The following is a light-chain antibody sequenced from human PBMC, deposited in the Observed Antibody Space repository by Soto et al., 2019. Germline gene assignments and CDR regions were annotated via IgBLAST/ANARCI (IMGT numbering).Light chain of an antibody. Sequence: DIQMTQSPSSLSASVGDRVTITCRASQSINNCLNWYQQRPGEAPKLLIYAASTLQSGVPSRFSGSGSGTHFTLTITSLQPEDFASYYCQQGFNTPHTFGPGTRVDIE. J-gene: IGKJ3*01. CDR2: AAS. CDR3: QQGFNTPHT. CDR1: QSINNC. V-gene: IGKV1-39*01.